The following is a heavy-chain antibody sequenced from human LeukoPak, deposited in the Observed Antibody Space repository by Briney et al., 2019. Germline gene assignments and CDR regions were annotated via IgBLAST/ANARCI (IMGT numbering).Heavy chain of an antibody. D-gene: IGHD1-1*01. J-gene: IGHJ5*02. CDR1: GFTFSSYA. CDR3: VRPDGRAWNWFDP. Sequence: PGGSLRLSCAASGFTFSSYAMSWVRQAPGKGLEWVSRIKTDGSFTSYADSVKGRFTISRDNAKNTLYLQMNSLRVEDTAVYYCVRPDGRAWNWFDPWGQGTQVTVSS. V-gene: IGHV3-74*01. CDR2: IKTDGSFT.